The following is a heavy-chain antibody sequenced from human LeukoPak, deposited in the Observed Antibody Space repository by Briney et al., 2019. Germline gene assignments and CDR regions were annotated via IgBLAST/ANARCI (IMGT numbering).Heavy chain of an antibody. J-gene: IGHJ4*02. CDR2: ISYDGSDK. CDR1: GFTFSNFA. D-gene: IGHD1/OR15-1a*01. V-gene: IGHV3-30*04. Sequence: PGRSLRLSCAASGFTFSNFALYWVRQAPAKGLELVTVISYDGSDKHYADSVKGRFTISRDNSKNTLYLQMNSLRDEDTAVYYCARAPPNSWIDYWGQGTLVTVSS. CDR3: ARAPPNSWIDY.